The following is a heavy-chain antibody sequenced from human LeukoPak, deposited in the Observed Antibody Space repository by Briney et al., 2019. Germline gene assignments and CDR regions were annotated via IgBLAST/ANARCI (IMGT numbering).Heavy chain of an antibody. Sequence: SETLSLTCAVSGYSISSSNWWGWIRQPPGKGLEWIGSIYYSGSTYYNPSLKSRVTISVDTSKNHFSLRLSSVTAADTAVYYCARDPHISGAFDIWGQGTMVTVSS. D-gene: IGHD1-14*01. CDR2: IYYSGST. CDR3: ARDPHISGAFDI. J-gene: IGHJ3*02. V-gene: IGHV4-28*03. CDR1: GYSISSSNW.